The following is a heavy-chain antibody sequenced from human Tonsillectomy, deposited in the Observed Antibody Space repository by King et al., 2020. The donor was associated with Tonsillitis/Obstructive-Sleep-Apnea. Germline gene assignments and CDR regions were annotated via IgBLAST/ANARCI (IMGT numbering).Heavy chain of an antibody. D-gene: IGHD3-3*01. CDR3: ARHYYDFWSGYSTGYYYYYMDV. CDR1: GGSISNYY. J-gene: IGHJ6*03. Sequence: QLQESGPGLVKPSETLSLTCTVSGGSISNYYWSWIRQPPGKGLEWIGYIYYSGSTNYNPSLKSRVTISVDTSKNQFSLKLSSVTAADPAVYYCARHYYDFWSGYSTGYYYYYMDVWGKGTTVTVSS. CDR2: IYYSGST. V-gene: IGHV4-59*08.